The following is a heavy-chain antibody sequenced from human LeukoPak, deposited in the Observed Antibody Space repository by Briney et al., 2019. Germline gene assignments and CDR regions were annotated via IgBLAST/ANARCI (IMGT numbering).Heavy chain of an antibody. CDR3: ARVSWSYDILTGYYPYYFDY. CDR1: GVSFSGYY. V-gene: IGHV4-59*01. CDR2: IYYSGST. J-gene: IGHJ4*02. D-gene: IGHD3-9*01. Sequence: NASETLSLTCAVYGVSFSGYYWSWIRQPPGKGLEWIGYIYYSGSTNYNPSLKSRVTISVDTSKNQFSLKLSSVTAADTAVYYCARVSWSYDILTGYYPYYFDYWGQGTLVTVSS.